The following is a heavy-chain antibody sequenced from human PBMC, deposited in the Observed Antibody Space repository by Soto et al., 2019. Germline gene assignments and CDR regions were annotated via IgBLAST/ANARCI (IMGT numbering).Heavy chain of an antibody. J-gene: IGHJ4*02. V-gene: IGHV5-51*01. Sequence: EESLKISCQGTGYRFTSYWIGWVCQMPWKGLEWMGIIYPSDSDTRYSPSFHGQVIISADKSISTTYLQWSSLKASDTAMYYCAKLHSSSWFIDYWGQGTRVTVSS. D-gene: IGHD6-13*01. CDR3: AKLHSSSWFIDY. CDR1: GYRFTSYW. CDR2: IYPSDSDT.